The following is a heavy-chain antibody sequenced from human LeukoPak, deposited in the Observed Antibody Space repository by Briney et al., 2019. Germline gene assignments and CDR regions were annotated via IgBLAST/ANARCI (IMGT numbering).Heavy chain of an antibody. CDR2: IFYRGSP. D-gene: IGHD4-17*01. J-gene: IGHJ6*02. V-gene: IGHV4-39*07. Sequence: SETLSLTCTVSGGSIDGSTGHWGWIRQPPGKGLEWIGSIFYRGSPYYNPSLNSRVTISIDRSKSQFSLELTSVTAADTAVYYCARGAYGATVTTHYYYYGMDVWGQGTTVTVSS. CDR3: ARGAYGATVTTHYYYYGMDV. CDR1: GGSIDGSTGH.